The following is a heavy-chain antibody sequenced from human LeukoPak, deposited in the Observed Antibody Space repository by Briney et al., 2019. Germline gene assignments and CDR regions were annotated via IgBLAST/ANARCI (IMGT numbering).Heavy chain of an antibody. V-gene: IGHV4-30-2*01. CDR3: ARGDSWSGPGAFDI. CDR2: IHQSGDT. J-gene: IGHJ3*02. Sequence: SETLSLTCTVSGGSISSGGYYWGWIRQPPGKGLEWIAYIHQSGDTYYNPSLKSQVTVSADRSKNQFSLKLSSVTAADTAVYYCARGDSWSGPGAFDIWGQGTMVTVSS. CDR1: GGSISSGGYY. D-gene: IGHD3-3*01.